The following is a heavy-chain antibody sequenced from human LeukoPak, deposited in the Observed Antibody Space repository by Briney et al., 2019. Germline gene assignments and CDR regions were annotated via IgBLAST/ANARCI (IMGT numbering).Heavy chain of an antibody. CDR1: GYTLTELS. CDR2: FDPEDGET. V-gene: IGHV1-24*01. CDR3: ATLGNIPGPPAIDY. J-gene: IGHJ4*02. Sequence: GASVKVSCKVSGYTLTELSMHWVRQAPGKGLEWMGGFDPEDGETIYAQKFQGRVTMTEDTSTDTAYMELSSLRSEDTAVYYCATLGNIPGPPAIDYWGQGTLVTVSS. D-gene: IGHD7-27*01.